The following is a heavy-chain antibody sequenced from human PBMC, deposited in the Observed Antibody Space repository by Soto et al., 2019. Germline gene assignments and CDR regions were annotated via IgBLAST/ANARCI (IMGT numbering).Heavy chain of an antibody. CDR1: GFTFSSYG. V-gene: IGHV3-30*18. Sequence: QVQLVESGGGVVQPGRSLRLSCAASGFTFSSYGMHWVRQAPGKGLEWVAVISFDARNKYFADSVKGRFTISRDNSKNTLSLQMNSLSADDTAVYYCTNEPDCGAYSYFVSWCQGSLVTVSS. CDR2: ISFDARNK. J-gene: IGHJ4*02. CDR3: TNEPDCGAYSYFVS. D-gene: IGHD4-17*01.